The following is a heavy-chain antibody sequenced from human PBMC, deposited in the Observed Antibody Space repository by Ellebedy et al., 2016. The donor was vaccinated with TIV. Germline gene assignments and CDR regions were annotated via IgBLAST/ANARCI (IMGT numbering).Heavy chain of an antibody. CDR1: GFTFSSYT. J-gene: IGHJ4*02. CDR3: ARDHFQYSSSWYGAY. Sequence: GESLKISCAGSGFTFSSYTMNWVRQAPGKGLEWVSSISSSSNYIWYADSVKGRLTISRDNANNSLYLQMSSLRVEDTAVYYCARDHFQYSSSWYGAYWGQGTLVTVSS. CDR2: ISSSSNYI. V-gene: IGHV3-21*01. D-gene: IGHD6-13*01.